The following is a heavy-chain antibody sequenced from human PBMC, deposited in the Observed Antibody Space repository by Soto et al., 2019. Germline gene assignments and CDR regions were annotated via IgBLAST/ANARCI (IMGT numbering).Heavy chain of an antibody. Sequence: PGGSLRLSCAASGFTFSSYAMSWVRQAPGKGLEWVSAISGSGGSTYYADSVKGRFTISRDNSKNTLYLQMNSLRAEDMAVYYCEKGRAKQGSGGKPQGRRLSPPVWGQGSMVTVS. CDR1: GFTFSSYA. J-gene: IGHJ6*02. CDR2: ISGSGGST. CDR3: EKGRAKQGSGGKPQGRRLSPPV. V-gene: IGHV3-23*01. D-gene: IGHD3-16*02.